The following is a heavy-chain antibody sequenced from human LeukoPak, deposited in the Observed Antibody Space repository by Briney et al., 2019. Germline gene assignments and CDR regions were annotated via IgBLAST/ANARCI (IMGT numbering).Heavy chain of an antibody. V-gene: IGHV3-30*02. CDR1: GFTFNSYG. D-gene: IGHD2-2*01. CDR2: VRFDGTFQ. CDR3: ARSVVLPAASYYYMDV. J-gene: IGHJ6*03. Sequence: GGSLRLSCAASGFTFNSYGMHWVRQAPGKGLEWVAFVRFDGTFQLYADSVKGRFTISRDNSQNTLYLHMNSLRAEDTAVYYCARSVVLPAASYYYMDVWGKGTTVTVSS.